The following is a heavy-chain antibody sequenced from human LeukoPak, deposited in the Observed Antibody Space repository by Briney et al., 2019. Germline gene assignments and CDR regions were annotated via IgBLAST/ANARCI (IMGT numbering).Heavy chain of an antibody. CDR3: AKSGRPFDRSGHYWFDR. CDR1: GYTFGSYA. CDR2: MSATINT. J-gene: IGHJ5*02. D-gene: IGHD3-22*01. Sequence: GGSLRLSCAASGYTFGSYAMSWVRQAPGRGLEWVSAMSATINTHYADSVKGRFTISSDNSKNTLNLQMNSLRPEDTAVYYCAKSGRPFDRSGHYWFDRWGEGTLVTVSS. V-gene: IGHV3-23*01.